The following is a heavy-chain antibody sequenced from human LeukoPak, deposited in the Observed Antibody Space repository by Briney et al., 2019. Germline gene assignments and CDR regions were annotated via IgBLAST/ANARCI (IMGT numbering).Heavy chain of an antibody. CDR3: ARHPERYSYFDY. D-gene: IGHD5-18*01. CDR1: GGSISSSSYY. V-gene: IGHV4-39*01. CDR2: IYYTGSA. Sequence: SETLSLTCTVSGGSISSSSYYWGWIRQPPGKGLERIGSIYYTGSAYYNPSLKSRVTMSVGTSKNQFSLRLSSVTAADTAVYSCARHPERYSYFDYWGQGTLVTVSS. J-gene: IGHJ4*02.